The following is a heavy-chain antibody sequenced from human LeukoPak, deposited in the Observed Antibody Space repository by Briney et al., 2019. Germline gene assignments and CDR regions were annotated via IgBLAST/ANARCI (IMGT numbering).Heavy chain of an antibody. CDR3: ARGTLGSYRYHNYFDY. CDR1: GGSFSGYY. Sequence: SETLSLTCAVYGGSFSGYYWSWIRQPPGKGLEWIGEINHSGSTNYNPSLKSRVTISVDTSKNQFSLKLSSVTAADTAVYYCARGTLGSYRYHNYFDYWGQGTLVTASS. J-gene: IGHJ4*02. V-gene: IGHV4-34*01. D-gene: IGHD3-16*02. CDR2: INHSGST.